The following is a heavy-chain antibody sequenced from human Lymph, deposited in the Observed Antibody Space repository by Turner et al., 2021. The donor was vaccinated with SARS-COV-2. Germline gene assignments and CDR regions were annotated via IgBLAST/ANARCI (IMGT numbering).Heavy chain of an antibody. Sequence: QVHLVPSAAAVKKPGASVKVCCKASGYTFTGSYIHWVRLAPGQGLEWMGWINPKSGGTNYAQKFQGRVTMNRDTSISTAYMELSRLRADDTAVYYCARDVERYNDFWSGYSGGYGLDVWGQGTTVTVSS. D-gene: IGHD3-3*01. J-gene: IGHJ6*02. CDR3: ARDVERYNDFWSGYSGGYGLDV. V-gene: IGHV1-2*02. CDR1: GYTFTGSY. CDR2: INPKSGGT.